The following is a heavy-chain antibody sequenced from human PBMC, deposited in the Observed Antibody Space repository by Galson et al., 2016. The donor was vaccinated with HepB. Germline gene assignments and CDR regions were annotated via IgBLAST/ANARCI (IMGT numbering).Heavy chain of an antibody. CDR1: GYTFTSRG. Sequence: SVKVSCKASGYTFTSRGISWVRQAPGQGLEWMGWISAYDGHTNYGRKLQDRLTMTTDTSTSTAYMELRSLRSDDTAVYYCARDQAPLPGDYWGREPWSPSPQ. CDR3: ARDQAPLPGDY. D-gene: IGHD2-15*01. CDR2: ISAYDGHT. V-gene: IGHV1-18*01. J-gene: IGHJ4*02.